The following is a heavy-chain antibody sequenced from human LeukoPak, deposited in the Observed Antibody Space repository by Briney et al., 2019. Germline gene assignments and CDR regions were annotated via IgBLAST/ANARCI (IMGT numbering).Heavy chain of an antibody. CDR3: AHTLTSSIAVAGLIKRYFDY. D-gene: IGHD6-19*01. Sequence: SGPTLVNPTQTLTLTCTFSGFSLSTSGVGVGWIRQPPGKALEWLALIYWDDDKRYSPSLKSRLTITKDTSKNQVVLTMTNMDPVDTATYYCAHTLTSSIAVAGLIKRYFDYWGQGTLVTVSS. J-gene: IGHJ4*02. CDR2: IYWDDDK. V-gene: IGHV2-5*02. CDR1: GFSLSTSGVG.